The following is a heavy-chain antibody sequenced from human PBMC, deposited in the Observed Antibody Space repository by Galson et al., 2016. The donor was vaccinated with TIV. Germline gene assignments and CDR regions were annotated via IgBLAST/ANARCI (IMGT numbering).Heavy chain of an antibody. Sequence: SLRLSCATSGFTFNKWRMNWVRQAPGRGLEWVLSISGDSTHTYYADSVKGRFTISRDYGKNSVYLQMSSLRVDDTAVYYCARDVVGATFDRWGQGTLVIVSS. D-gene: IGHD1-26*01. CDR3: ARDVVGATFDR. CDR2: ISGDSTHT. CDR1: GFTFNKWR. J-gene: IGHJ4*02. V-gene: IGHV3-21*06.